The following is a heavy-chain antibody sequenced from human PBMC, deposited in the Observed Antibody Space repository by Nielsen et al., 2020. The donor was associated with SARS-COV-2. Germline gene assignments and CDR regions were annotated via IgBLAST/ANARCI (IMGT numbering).Heavy chain of an antibody. J-gene: IGHJ6*02. V-gene: IGHV4-59*01. CDR3: ARDYYYGSGSHPGMDV. Sequence: SETLSLTCTVSGGSISSYYWSWIRQPPGKGLERIGYIYYSGSTNYNPSLKSRVTISVDTSKNQFSLKLSSVTAADTAVYYCARDYYYGSGSHPGMDVWGQGTTVTVSS. CDR1: GGSISSYY. CDR2: IYYSGST. D-gene: IGHD3-10*01.